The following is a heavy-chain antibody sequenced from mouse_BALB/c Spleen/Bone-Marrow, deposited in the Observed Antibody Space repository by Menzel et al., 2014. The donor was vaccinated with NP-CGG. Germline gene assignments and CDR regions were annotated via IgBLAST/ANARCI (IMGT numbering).Heavy chain of an antibody. CDR3: ARARSTVITTWYFGV. V-gene: IGHV1S41*01. CDR2: FAPGSGNT. Sequence: DLVKPGASVKLSCKASGYTFTSYWINWIKQRPGQGLEWIGRFAPGSGNTYYNEMFKGKATLTVDTSSITAYIQLSSLSSEVSAVYCCARARSTVITTWYFGVLGAGTTVTVSS. CDR1: GYTFTSYW. D-gene: IGHD2-4*01. J-gene: IGHJ1*01.